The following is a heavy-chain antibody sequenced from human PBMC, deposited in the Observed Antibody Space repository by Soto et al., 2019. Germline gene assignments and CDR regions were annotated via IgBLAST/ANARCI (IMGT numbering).Heavy chain of an antibody. CDR3: AKGALSTTSPYDFDY. CDR1: GFTFSNYA. D-gene: IGHD1-26*01. CDR2: ISVSGNSA. V-gene: IGHV3-23*01. Sequence: EVQLLDSGGGLLQPGGSLRLSCAASGFTFSNYAMNWVRQAPGKGLEWVSTISVSGNSAYYADSVKGRFTISRDNSKNTLYLQLNSLRAEDTAIYYCAKGALSTTSPYDFDYWGQGTLVTVSS. J-gene: IGHJ4*02.